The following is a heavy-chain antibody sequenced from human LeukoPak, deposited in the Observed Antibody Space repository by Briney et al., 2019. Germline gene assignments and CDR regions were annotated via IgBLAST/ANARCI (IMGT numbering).Heavy chain of an antibody. CDR1: GFTFSSYA. J-gene: IGHJ4*02. V-gene: IGHV3-23*01. CDR2: ISGSGGST. D-gene: IGHD6-19*01. Sequence: GGSLRLSCAASGFTFSSYAMTWVHQAPGKGLEWVSAISGSGGSTYYADSVKGRFTISRDNSKNTLYLQMNSLRAEDTAVYYCANNGGVAVAGSFDNWGQGTRVIVSS. CDR3: ANNGGVAVAGSFDN.